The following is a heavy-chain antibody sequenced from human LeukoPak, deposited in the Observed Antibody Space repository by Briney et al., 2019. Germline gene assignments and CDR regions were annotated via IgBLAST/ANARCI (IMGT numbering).Heavy chain of an antibody. J-gene: IGHJ5*02. CDR2: ISPDGRDK. CDR3: AKDGATTWFGEAT. CDR1: GFTFSSYG. V-gene: IGHV3-30*18. Sequence: GGSLRLSCAASGFTFSSYGMQWVRQAPGKGLEWVALISPDGRDKYYGDSVKGRFTIFRDNSKNTLYLQMNSPRAEDTAVYYCAKDGATTWFGEATWGQGTPVTVSS. D-gene: IGHD3-10*01.